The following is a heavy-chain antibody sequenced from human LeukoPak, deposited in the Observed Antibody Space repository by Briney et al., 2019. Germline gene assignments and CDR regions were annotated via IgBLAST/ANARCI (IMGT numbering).Heavy chain of an antibody. CDR3: ARGRIVATIFDY. D-gene: IGHD5-12*01. CDR2: IYHSGST. J-gene: IGHJ4*02. CDR1: GGSFSGYY. V-gene: IGHV4-34*01. Sequence: SETLSLTCAVYGGSFSGYYWSWIRQPPGKGLEWIGYIYHSGSTYYNPSLKSRVTISVDRSKNQFSLKLSSVTAADTAVYYCARGRIVATIFDYWGQGTLVTVSS.